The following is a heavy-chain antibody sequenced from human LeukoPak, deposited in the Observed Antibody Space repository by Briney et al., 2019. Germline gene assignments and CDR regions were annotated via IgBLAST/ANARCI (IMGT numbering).Heavy chain of an antibody. CDR2: IYYSGST. CDR1: GGSISSYY. V-gene: IGHV4-59*01. Sequence: SETLSLTCTVSGGSISSYYWSWIRQPPGKGLEWIGYIYYSGSTNYNPSLKSRVTISVDTSKNQFSLKLSSVTAADTAVYYCARGPQGGAYYYYMDVWGKGTTVTVSS. D-gene: IGHD1-26*01. CDR3: ARGPQGGAYYYYMDV. J-gene: IGHJ6*03.